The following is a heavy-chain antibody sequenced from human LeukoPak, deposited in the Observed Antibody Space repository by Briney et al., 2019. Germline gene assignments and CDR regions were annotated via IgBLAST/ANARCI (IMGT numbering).Heavy chain of an antibody. CDR2: ISSSGSTI. CDR1: GFTFSDYY. D-gene: IGHD5-24*01. CDR3: ARDRRDDGSDAFDI. J-gene: IGHJ3*02. V-gene: IGHV3-11*01. Sequence: GGSLRLSCAASGFTFSDYYMSWIRQAPGKGLEWVSYISSSGSTIYYADSVKGRFTISRDNAKNSLYLQMNSLRAEDTAVYYCARDRRDDGSDAFDIWGQGTMVTVSS.